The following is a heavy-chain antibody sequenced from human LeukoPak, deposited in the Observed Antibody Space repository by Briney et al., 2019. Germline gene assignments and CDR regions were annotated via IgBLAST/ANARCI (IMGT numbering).Heavy chain of an antibody. CDR2: INYNGAIT. Sequence: GGSLRLSCATSGFTFVDYGLSWVHRAPGKGLEWLCAINYNGAITDYADSVKGRFTISRDNAKNSLYLRMDSLRAEDTALYYCARDRLGPSFSVSHFDLWGQGTLVTVSS. CDR1: GFTFVDYG. D-gene: IGHD3-3*02. CDR3: ARDRLGPSFSVSHFDL. J-gene: IGHJ4*02. V-gene: IGHV3-20*04.